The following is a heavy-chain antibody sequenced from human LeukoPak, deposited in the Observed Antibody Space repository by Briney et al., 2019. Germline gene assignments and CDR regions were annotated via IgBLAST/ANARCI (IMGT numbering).Heavy chain of an antibody. CDR3: ARGDYGGNAEAFDI. V-gene: IGHV4-61*02. J-gene: IGHJ3*02. CDR1: GGSISSGSYY. D-gene: IGHD4-23*01. CDR2: IYTSGST. Sequence: PSETLSLTCTVSGGSISSGSYYWSWIRQPAGKGLEWIGRIYTSGSTNYNPSLKSRVTISVDTSKNQFSLKLSSVTAADTAVYYCARGDYGGNAEAFDIWGQGTMVTVSS.